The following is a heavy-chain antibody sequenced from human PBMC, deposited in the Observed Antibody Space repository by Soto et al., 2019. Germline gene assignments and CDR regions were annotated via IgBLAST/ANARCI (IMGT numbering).Heavy chain of an antibody. V-gene: IGHV1-58*02. CDR3: ARDIAAAAQNYYYYGMDV. Sequence: SVKVSCKASGFSFTTSTMQWVRQARGQRLEWIGWIVVGTGNTNYAQKFQERVTITRDMSTSIVYMELSSLRSEDTAVYYCARDIAAAAQNYYYYGMDVWGQGTTVTVSS. CDR2: IVVGTGNT. D-gene: IGHD6-13*01. J-gene: IGHJ6*02. CDR1: GFSFTTST.